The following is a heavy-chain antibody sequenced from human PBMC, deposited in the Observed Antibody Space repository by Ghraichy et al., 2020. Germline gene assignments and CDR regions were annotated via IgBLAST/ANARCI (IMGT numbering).Heavy chain of an antibody. CDR1: GDSVSSYF. J-gene: IGHJ6*02. CDR3: ARCSADYLPTCYHGIDV. Sequence: SETLSLTCGVSGDSVSSYFWNWIRQPAGKGLEWIGRISGHGTTNYNPALKSRVSMSVDMSENRFSLKVNSVSAADSAVYYCARCSADYLPTCYHGIDVWGQGTTVTVSS. D-gene: IGHD4-11*01. CDR2: ISGHGTT. V-gene: IGHV4-4*07.